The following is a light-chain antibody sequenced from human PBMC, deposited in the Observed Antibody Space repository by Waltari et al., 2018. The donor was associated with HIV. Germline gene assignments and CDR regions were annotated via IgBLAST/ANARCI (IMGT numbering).Light chain of an antibody. CDR1: QSVGIY. Sequence: EIVLTQSPATLSLSPGETATISCRASQSVGIYLAWYQQKPGQAPRLLIYDTSNRATCIPARFSGSGSGTDFTLTIGSLEPEDFAVYYCQQRNTWPLTFGGGTKVEIK. V-gene: IGKV3-11*01. J-gene: IGKJ4*01. CDR3: QQRNTWPLT. CDR2: DTS.